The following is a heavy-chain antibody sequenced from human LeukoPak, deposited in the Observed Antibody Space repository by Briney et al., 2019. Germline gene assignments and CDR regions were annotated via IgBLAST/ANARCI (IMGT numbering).Heavy chain of an antibody. CDR3: ARDYDSRTKEYNWFDP. J-gene: IGHJ5*02. CDR1: GGSFSGYY. Sequence: SETLSLTCAVYGGSFSGYYWSWIRQPPGKGLEWIGEINHSGSTNYNPSLKSRVTISVDTSKNQFSLKLSSVTAADTAVHYCARDYDSRTKEYNWFDPWGQGTLVTVSS. CDR2: INHSGST. V-gene: IGHV4-34*01. D-gene: IGHD3-22*01.